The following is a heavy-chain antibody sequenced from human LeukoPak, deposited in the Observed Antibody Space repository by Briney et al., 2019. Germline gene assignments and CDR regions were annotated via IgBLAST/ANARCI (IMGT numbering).Heavy chain of an antibody. V-gene: IGHV7-4-1*02. D-gene: IGHD3-3*01. CDR1: GYTFTSYA. CDR2: INTNTGNP. Sequence: ASVKVSCKASGYTFTSYAMNWVRQAPGQGLEWMGWINTNTGNPTYAQGFTGRFVFSLDTSVSTAYLQISSLKAEDTAVYYCARGPYDFWSGYCIHYFDYWGQGTLVTVSS. CDR3: ARGPYDFWSGYCIHYFDY. J-gene: IGHJ4*02.